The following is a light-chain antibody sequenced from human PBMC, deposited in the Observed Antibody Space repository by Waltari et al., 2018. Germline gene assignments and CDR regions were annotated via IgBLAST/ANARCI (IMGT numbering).Light chain of an antibody. CDR2: KNN. CDR1: SSNIGSNY. J-gene: IGLJ3*02. V-gene: IGLV1-47*01. CDR3: AAWDDSLSGLV. Sequence: QSVLTQSPSASGTPGQKVTISCNGSSSNIGSNYVYWYQQLPGTAPKLLIFKNNHRPSGFPDRFSDSKSGTSASLAINGLRSEDEADYYCAAWDDSLSGLVLGGGTKVTVL.